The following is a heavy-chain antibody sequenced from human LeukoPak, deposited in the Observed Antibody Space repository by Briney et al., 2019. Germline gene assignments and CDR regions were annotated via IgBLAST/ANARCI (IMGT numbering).Heavy chain of an antibody. D-gene: IGHD6-13*01. CDR1: GYTFTSYD. V-gene: IGHV1-8*01. CDR2: MNPNSGNT. Sequence: ASVKVSCKASGYTFTSYDINWVRQATGQGLEWMGWMNPNSGNTGYAQKFQGRVTMTRNTSISTAYMELSSLRSEDTAVYYCARDRGAAAGRWFDPWGQGTLVTVSS. CDR3: ARDRGAAAGRWFDP. J-gene: IGHJ5*02.